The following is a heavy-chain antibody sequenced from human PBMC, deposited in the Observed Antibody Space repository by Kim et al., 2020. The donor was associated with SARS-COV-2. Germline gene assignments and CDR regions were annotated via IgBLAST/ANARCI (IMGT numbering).Heavy chain of an antibody. V-gene: IGHV3-7*01. J-gene: IGHJ4*03. CDR2: INQAPSKI. CDR3: GDRHD. Sequence: INQAPSKIYYADSMRGRFTISRDNAKNSVFFQMSSLRAEDTAVYYCGDRHDWGQGTMVTVSS.